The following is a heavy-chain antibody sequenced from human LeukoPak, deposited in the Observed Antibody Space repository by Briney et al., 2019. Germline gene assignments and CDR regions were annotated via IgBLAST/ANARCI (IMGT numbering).Heavy chain of an antibody. J-gene: IGHJ6*04. CDR1: GGSISSYY. D-gene: IGHD3-10*01. V-gene: IGHV4-59*01. Sequence: SETLSLTCTVSGGSISSYYWSWIRQPPGKGLAWIGYIYYSGSTNYNPSLKSRVTISVDTPKNQFSLKLSSVTAADTAVYYCARGWLWFGLDVWGKGTTVTVSS. CDR2: IYYSGST. CDR3: ARGWLWFGLDV.